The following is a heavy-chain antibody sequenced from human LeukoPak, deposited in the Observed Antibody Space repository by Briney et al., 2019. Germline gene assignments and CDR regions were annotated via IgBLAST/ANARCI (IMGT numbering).Heavy chain of an antibody. D-gene: IGHD1-1*01. V-gene: IGHV3-20*04. CDR1: GFTFDDYG. Sequence: PTGGSLRLSCAASGFTFDDYGMSWVRHAPGKGLEWVSSINWNGGSTAYADSVKGRFTISRDNAKNSLYLQMNSLRAEDTALYYCAREVLIDSYFYYMDVWGKGTTVTVSS. CDR2: INWNGGST. J-gene: IGHJ6*03. CDR3: AREVLIDSYFYYMDV.